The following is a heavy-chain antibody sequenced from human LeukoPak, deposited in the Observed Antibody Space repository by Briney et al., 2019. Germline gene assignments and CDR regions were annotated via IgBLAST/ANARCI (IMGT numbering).Heavy chain of an antibody. CDR3: GKETKSSTTFVTLDV. CDR2: INGRNT. Sequence: SGGSLRLSCAASGFTFSGYAMSWVRQAPGKGLEWVSAINGRNTYYVNSVKGRFTISRDNSKNTLYLQMNSLRAEDTAIYYCGKETKSSTTFVTLDVWGKGTTVTVSS. V-gene: IGHV3-23*01. CDR1: GFTFSGYA. D-gene: IGHD6-13*01. J-gene: IGHJ6*04.